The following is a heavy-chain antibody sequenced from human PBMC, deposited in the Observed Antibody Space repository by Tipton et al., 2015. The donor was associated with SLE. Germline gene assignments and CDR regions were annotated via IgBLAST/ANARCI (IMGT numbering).Heavy chain of an antibody. J-gene: IGHJ5*01. V-gene: IGHV4-39*07. CDR3: ARQGFREFDSSFDS. CDR1: GGSIRSSSSY. D-gene: IGHD3-10*01. CDR2: IFFSGST. Sequence: TLSLTCTVSGGSIRSSSSYWGWIRQPPGKGLEWVGSIFFSGSTSYNPSLKSRVTISVDTSKNQFSLRLTSVTATDTAVYYCARQGFREFDSSFDSWGQGILVTVSS.